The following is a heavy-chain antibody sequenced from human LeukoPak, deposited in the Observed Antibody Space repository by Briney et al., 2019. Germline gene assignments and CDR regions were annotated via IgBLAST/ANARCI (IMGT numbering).Heavy chain of an antibody. CDR1: GFTFSSYS. D-gene: IGHD3-16*01. Sequence: GGSLRLSCAASGFTFSSYSMNWVRQAPGKGLEWVSAIGGRGGSTYYADSLEGRFTIARDNSKDVVYLQMNSLKVEDTAIYYCGKEGGAWGQGTKVTVSS. CDR2: IGGRGGST. CDR3: GKEGGA. J-gene: IGHJ5*02. V-gene: IGHV3-23*01.